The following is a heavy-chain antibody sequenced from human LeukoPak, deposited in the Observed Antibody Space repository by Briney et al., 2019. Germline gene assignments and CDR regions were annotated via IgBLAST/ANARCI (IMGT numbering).Heavy chain of an antibody. CDR1: GFTFSSYS. J-gene: IGHJ4*02. Sequence: GGSLRLSCAASGFTFSSYSMNWVRQAPGKGLEWVSYISSSSSTIYYADSVKGRFTISRDNAKNSLYLQMNSLRAEDTAVYYCARDSGDRGDGFDYWGQGTLVTVSS. CDR3: ARDSGDRGDGFDY. V-gene: IGHV3-48*01. CDR2: ISSSSSTI. D-gene: IGHD3-10*01.